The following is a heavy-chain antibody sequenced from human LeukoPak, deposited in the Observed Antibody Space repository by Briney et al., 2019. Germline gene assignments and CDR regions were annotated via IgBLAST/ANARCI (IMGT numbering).Heavy chain of an antibody. CDR2: ISSSSSTI. Sequence: PGGSLRLSCSASGFTFSSYSMNWVRQAPGKGLEWVSYISSSSSTIYYADSVTGRFTISRDNAKNSLYLQMNSLRAEDTAVYYCARNEWIDYWGQGTLVTVSS. J-gene: IGHJ4*02. D-gene: IGHD5-12*01. V-gene: IGHV3-48*01. CDR3: ARNEWIDY. CDR1: GFTFSSYS.